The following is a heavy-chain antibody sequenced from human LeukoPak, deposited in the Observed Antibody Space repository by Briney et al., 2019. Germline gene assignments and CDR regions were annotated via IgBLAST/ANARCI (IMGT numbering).Heavy chain of an antibody. V-gene: IGHV3-66*04. D-gene: IGHD6-13*01. Sequence: GGSLRLSCAXSGXXVSSNYMGWVRQAPGKGLEWVSVIYTDGRTYSADSMKGRFTLSRDNSKNTLYLQMSSLRAEDTAVYYCARRRAASWSFDSWGQGTLVTVSS. CDR2: IYTDGRT. CDR3: ARRRAASWSFDS. J-gene: IGHJ4*02. CDR1: GXXVSSNY.